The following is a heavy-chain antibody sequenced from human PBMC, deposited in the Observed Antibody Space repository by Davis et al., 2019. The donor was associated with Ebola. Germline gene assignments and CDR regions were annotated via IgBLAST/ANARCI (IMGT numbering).Heavy chain of an antibody. V-gene: IGHV4-34*01. Sequence: SETLSLTCAVYGGSFSGYYWSWTRQPPGKGLEWIGEINHSGSTNYNPSLKSRVTISVDTSKNQFSLKLTSVTAADTAVYFCVREGHDYGVNAYDYWGQGTLVTVSS. CDR2: INHSGST. J-gene: IGHJ4*02. CDR3: VREGHDYGVNAYDY. D-gene: IGHD4-23*01. CDR1: GGSFSGYY.